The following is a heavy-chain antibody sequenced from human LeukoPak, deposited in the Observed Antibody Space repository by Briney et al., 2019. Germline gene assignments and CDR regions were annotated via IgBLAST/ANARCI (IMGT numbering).Heavy chain of an antibody. CDR3: ARDRDSSGYQYNAFDI. Sequence: SETLSLTCTVSGGSINNYYWSWIRQPPGKGLELIGYIYYSGSTNYNPSLKSRVTISVDTSKNQFSLKLSSVTAADTAVYYCARDRDSSGYQYNAFDIWGQGTMVTVSS. D-gene: IGHD3-22*01. CDR1: GGSINNYY. V-gene: IGHV4-59*01. J-gene: IGHJ3*02. CDR2: IYYSGST.